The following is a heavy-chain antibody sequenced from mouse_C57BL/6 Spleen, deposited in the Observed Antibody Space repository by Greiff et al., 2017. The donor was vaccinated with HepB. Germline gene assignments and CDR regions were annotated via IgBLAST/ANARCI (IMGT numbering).Heavy chain of an antibody. CDR2: IYPGDGDT. V-gene: IGHV1-82*01. CDR3: ADGYYGIG. D-gene: IGHD2-3*01. CDR1: GYAFSSSW. Sequence: QVQLQQSGPELVKPGASVKISCKASGYAFSSSWMNWVKQRPGKGLEWIGRIYPGDGDTNYNGKFKGKATLTADKSSSTAYMQLSSLTSEDSAVYFWADGYYGIGWGQVTLVTVSA. J-gene: IGHJ3*02.